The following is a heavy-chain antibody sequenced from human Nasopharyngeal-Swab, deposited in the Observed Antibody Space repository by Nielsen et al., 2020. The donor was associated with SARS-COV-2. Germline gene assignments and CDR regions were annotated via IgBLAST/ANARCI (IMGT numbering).Heavy chain of an antibody. Sequence: RQAPGKGLEWIGSIYYSGATYYSPSLKSRLTISVDTSQNQFSLTVSSVTASDTAVYYCVRDNYYHYYMGVWGQGTTVTVSS. D-gene: IGHD2-15*01. V-gene: IGHV4-39*01. J-gene: IGHJ6*03. CDR3: VRDNYYHYYMGV. CDR2: IYYSGAT.